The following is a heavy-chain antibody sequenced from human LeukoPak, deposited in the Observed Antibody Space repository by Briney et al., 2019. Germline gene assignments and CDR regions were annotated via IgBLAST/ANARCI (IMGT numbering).Heavy chain of an antibody. V-gene: IGHV1-58*02. D-gene: IGHD5-18*01. Sequence: SVKVSCKASGFTFTSSAMQWVRQARGQRLECIGWIVVDNGNTNYAQKFQERVTITRDMSTNTAYMELSSLRSDDTAVYYCAVMGTAMITGFDFWGQGTLVTVSS. CDR2: IVVDNGNT. CDR3: AVMGTAMITGFDF. J-gene: IGHJ4*02. CDR1: GFTFTSSA.